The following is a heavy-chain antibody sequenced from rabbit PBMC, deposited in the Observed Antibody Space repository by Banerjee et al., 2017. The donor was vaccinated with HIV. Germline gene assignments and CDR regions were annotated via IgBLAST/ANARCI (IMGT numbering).Heavy chain of an antibody. CDR2: IVAGSSGTT. D-gene: IGHD1-1*01. CDR1: GFSFSSSYY. V-gene: IGHV1S45*01. Sequence: QEQLVESGGGLVQPEGSLTLTCTASGFSFSSSYYMCWVRQAPGKGLEWIGCIVAGSSGTTYYASWAKGRFTISKTSSTTVTLQMTSLTAADTATYFCARAGGFENYFNLWGPGTLVTVS. CDR3: ARAGGFENYFNL. J-gene: IGHJ4*01.